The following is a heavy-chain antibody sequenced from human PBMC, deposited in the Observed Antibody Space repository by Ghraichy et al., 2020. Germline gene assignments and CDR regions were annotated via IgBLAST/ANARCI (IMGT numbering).Heavy chain of an antibody. CDR2: INSDGSST. CDR1: GFTFSSYW. CDR3: ARGGYYYDSSGYYIFDY. J-gene: IGHJ4*02. V-gene: IGHV3-74*01. Sequence: GESLNISCAASGFTFSSYWMHWVRQAPGKELVWVSRINSDGSSTSYADSVKGRFTISRDNAKNTLYLQMNSLRAEDTAVYYCARGGYYYDSSGYYIFDYWGQGTLVTVSS. D-gene: IGHD3-22*01.